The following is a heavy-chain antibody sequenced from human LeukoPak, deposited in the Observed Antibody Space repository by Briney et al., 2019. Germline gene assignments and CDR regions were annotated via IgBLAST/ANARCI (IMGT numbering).Heavy chain of an antibody. CDR3: ARHEGYDILTGYYLYYYGMDV. CDR1: GGSISSGDYY. J-gene: IGHJ6*02. CDR2: IYYSGST. Sequence: SSQTLSLTCTVSGGSISSGDYYWSWIRQPPGKGLEWIGYIYYSGSTNYNPSLKSRVTISVDTSKTQFSLKLSSVTAADTAVYYCARHEGYDILTGYYLYYYGMDVWGQGTTVTVSS. D-gene: IGHD3-9*01. V-gene: IGHV4-61*08.